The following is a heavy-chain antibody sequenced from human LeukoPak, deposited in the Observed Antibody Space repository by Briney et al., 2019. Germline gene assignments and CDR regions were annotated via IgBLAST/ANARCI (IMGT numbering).Heavy chain of an antibody. D-gene: IGHD3-9*01. CDR1: GDSISSSTCS. CDR2: IYYSGST. J-gene: IGHJ4*02. V-gene: IGHV4-39*07. Sequence: SETLSLTCTVSGDSISSSTCSWGWIRQPPGKGLEWIATIYYSGSTYYNPALKTRLSISVDTSKNHFSLKLSSVTAADTAVYYCARVRGDYDILTGYYSYFDFWGQGTLVTVSS. CDR3: ARVRGDYDILTGYYSYFDF.